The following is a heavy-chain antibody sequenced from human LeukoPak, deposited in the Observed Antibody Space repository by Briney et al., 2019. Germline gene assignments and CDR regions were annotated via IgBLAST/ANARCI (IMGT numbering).Heavy chain of an antibody. J-gene: IGHJ4*02. CDR1: EFTFSTYG. Sequence: GGSLRLSCAASEFTFSTYGMNWVRQAPGKGLEWVSSISDDGGSTYYADSVKGRFTISRDNSKNMLSLQMNSLRAEDTAVYYCAKRVPYSSSSVYFDYWGQGTLVTVSS. CDR2: ISDDGGST. D-gene: IGHD6-6*01. V-gene: IGHV3-23*01. CDR3: AKRVPYSSSSVYFDY.